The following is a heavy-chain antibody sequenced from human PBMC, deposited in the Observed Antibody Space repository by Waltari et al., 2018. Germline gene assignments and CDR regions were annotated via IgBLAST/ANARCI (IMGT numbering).Heavy chain of an antibody. D-gene: IGHD5-12*01. CDR2: IYYSGST. CDR1: GGSISSYY. CDR3: VSGVEMATIYY. J-gene: IGHJ4*02. Sequence: QVQLQESGPGLVKPSETLSLTCTVSGGSISSYYWSWIRQPPGKGLEWIGYIYYSGSTNYNPSLKSRVTISVDTSKNQFSLKLSSVTAADTAVYYCVSGVEMATIYYWGQGTLVTVSS. V-gene: IGHV4-59*01.